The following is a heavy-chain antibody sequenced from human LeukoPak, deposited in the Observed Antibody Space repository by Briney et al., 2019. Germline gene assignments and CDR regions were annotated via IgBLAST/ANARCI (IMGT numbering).Heavy chain of an antibody. D-gene: IGHD6-6*01. CDR3: AEVGIAARPDWYFDL. CDR2: ISGSGGST. Sequence: HPGGSLRLSCAASGFTFSGYAMSWVRQAPGKGLEWVSAISGSGGSTYYADSVKGRFTISRDNSKNTLYLQMNSLRAEDTAVYYCAEVGIAARPDWYFDLWGRGTLVTVSS. V-gene: IGHV3-23*01. J-gene: IGHJ2*01. CDR1: GFTFSGYA.